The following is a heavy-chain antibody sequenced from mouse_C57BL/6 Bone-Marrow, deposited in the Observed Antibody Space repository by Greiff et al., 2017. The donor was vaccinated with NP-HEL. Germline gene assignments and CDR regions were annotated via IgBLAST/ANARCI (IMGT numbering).Heavy chain of an antibody. CDR1: GYAFSSYW. D-gene: IGHD6-1*01. CDR2: IYPGDGDT. V-gene: IGHV1-80*01. J-gene: IGHJ4*01. Sequence: VQLVESGAELVKPGASVKISCKASGYAFSSYWMNSVKQRPGKGLEWIGQIYPGDGDTNYNGKFKGKATLTADKSSSTAYMQLSSLTSEDSAVYFCARSTRMDYWGQGTSVTVSS. CDR3: ARSTRMDY.